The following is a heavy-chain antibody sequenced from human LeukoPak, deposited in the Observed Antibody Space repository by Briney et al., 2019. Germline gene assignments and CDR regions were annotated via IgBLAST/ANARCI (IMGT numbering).Heavy chain of an antibody. Sequence: SETLSLTCAVYGESFSGYYWNWIRQPPGKGLEWIGEINHTGGTNYNPSLKSRVTISADTSKNQFSLNLSSVTAADTAVYYCVRQRVVGFYDPFDFWGQGTLVTVSS. D-gene: IGHD2/OR15-2a*01. CDR3: VRQRVVGFYDPFDF. CDR2: INHTGGT. V-gene: IGHV4-34*01. J-gene: IGHJ4*02. CDR1: GESFSGYY.